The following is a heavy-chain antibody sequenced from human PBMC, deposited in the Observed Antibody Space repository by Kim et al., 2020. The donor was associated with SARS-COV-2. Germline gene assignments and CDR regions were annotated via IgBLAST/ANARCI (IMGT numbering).Heavy chain of an antibody. CDR2: IYYSGST. D-gene: IGHD6-13*01. CDR1: GGSISSSSYY. V-gene: IGHV4-39*01. CDR3: ARAVSRIAAADV. Sequence: SETLSLTCTVSGGSISSSSYYWGWIRQPPGKGLEWIGSIYYSGSTYYNPSLKSRVTISVDTSKNQFSLKLSSVTAADTAVYYCARAVSRIAAADVWGQGTLVTVSS. J-gene: IGHJ4*02.